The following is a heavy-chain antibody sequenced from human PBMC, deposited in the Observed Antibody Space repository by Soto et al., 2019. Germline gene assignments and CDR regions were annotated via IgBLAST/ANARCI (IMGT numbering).Heavy chain of an antibody. J-gene: IGHJ4*02. Sequence: SETLSLTCTVSGGSISSGGYYWSWIRQHPGKGLEWIGYIYYSGSTYYNPSLKSRVTISVDTSKNQFSLKLSSVTAADTAVYYCARWPQLEPRFDYWGQGTLVNVSS. CDR1: GGSISSGGYY. V-gene: IGHV4-31*03. CDR3: ARWPQLEPRFDY. CDR2: IYYSGST. D-gene: IGHD1-1*01.